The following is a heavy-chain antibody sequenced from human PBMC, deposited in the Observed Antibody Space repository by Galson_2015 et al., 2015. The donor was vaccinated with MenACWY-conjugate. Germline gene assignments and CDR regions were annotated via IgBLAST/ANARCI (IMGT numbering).Heavy chain of an antibody. D-gene: IGHD6-13*01. CDR3: VRHSGIAGTGTRRMDV. V-gene: IGHV3-48*04. CDR1: GFTFSSYS. Sequence: SLRLSCAASGFTFSSYSMNWVRQAPGKGLEWVSYISSSSSTIYYADSVKDRLTISRDNAKNSVYLQMNSLRAEDTAVYHCVRHSGIAGTGTRRMDVWGQGTTVTVSS. J-gene: IGHJ6*02. CDR2: ISSSSSTI.